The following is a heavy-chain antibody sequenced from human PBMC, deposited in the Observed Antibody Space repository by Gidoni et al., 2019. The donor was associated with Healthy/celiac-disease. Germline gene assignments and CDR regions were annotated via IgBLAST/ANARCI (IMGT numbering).Heavy chain of an antibody. D-gene: IGHD4-4*01. CDR2: IKSKTDGGTT. CDR1: GFTFSNAW. Sequence: EVQLVESGGGLVKPGGSLRLSCSASGFTFSNAWMSWVRQAPGKGLEWVGRIKSKTDGGTTDYAAPVKGRFTISRDDSKNTLYLQMNSLKTEDTAVYYCTTDSLDPYSNYDYYMDVWGKGTTVTVSS. J-gene: IGHJ6*03. CDR3: TTDSLDPYSNYDYYMDV. V-gene: IGHV3-15*01.